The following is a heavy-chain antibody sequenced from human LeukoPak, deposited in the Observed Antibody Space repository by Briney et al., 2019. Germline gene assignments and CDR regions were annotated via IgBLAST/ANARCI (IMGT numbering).Heavy chain of an antibody. CDR1: GASMSTHY. CDR3: ATIRRGSIYGYFDF. V-gene: IGHV4-59*11. J-gene: IGHJ4*02. D-gene: IGHD5-18*01. CDR2: LLDSWRT. Sequence: SGTPSLTCTVSGASMSTHYWSWLRQPPGKGLEWIGYLLDSWRTKDNPSLQSRVTLSADTSKNQFSLRLTSVTAADTAVYYCATIRRGSIYGYFDFWGQGILVTVSS.